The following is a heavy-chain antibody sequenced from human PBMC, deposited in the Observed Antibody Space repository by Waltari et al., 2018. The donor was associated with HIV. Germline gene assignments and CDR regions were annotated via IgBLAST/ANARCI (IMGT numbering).Heavy chain of an antibody. V-gene: IGHV3-21*01. J-gene: IGHJ6*02. CDR2: ISSSSSYI. D-gene: IGHD3-9*01. CDR1: GFTFSSSS. CDR3: ARATIFPSGMDV. Sequence: EVQLVESGGGLVKPGGSLRLSCAASGFTFSSSSMNWVRQAPGKGREWVSSISSSSSYIYYADSVKGRFTISRDNAKNSLYLQMNSLRAEDTAVYYCARATIFPSGMDVWGQGTTVTVSS.